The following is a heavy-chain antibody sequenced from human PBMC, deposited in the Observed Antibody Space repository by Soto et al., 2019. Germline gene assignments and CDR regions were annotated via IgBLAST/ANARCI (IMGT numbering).Heavy chain of an antibody. J-gene: IGHJ4*02. V-gene: IGHV3-23*01. D-gene: IGHD3-16*01. Sequence: PGGSLRLSCAASGFTFSSYAMSWVRQAPGKGLEWVSAISGSGGSTYYADSVKGRFTISRDNSKNTLYLQMNSLRAEDTAVYYCDYDYVWGSYPPPGSFDYWGQGTLVTVS. CDR3: DYDYVWGSYPPPGSFDY. CDR1: GFTFSSYA. CDR2: ISGSGGST.